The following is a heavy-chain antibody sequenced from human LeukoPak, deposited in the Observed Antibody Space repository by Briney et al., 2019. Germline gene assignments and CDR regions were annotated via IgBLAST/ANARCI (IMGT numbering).Heavy chain of an antibody. CDR3: ARGAGYSREVKQYYFMDV. J-gene: IGHJ6*03. D-gene: IGHD1-26*01. CDR2: IYITGST. CDR1: GGSINSYY. Sequence: SETLSLTCSASGGSINSYYWNWVRQPAGQGLEWIGRIYITGSTDYNPSLRSRVTMSIDTSKSQFSLKVNSVTAADTAVYYCARGAGYSREVKQYYFMDVWGKGTTVTVSS. V-gene: IGHV4-4*07.